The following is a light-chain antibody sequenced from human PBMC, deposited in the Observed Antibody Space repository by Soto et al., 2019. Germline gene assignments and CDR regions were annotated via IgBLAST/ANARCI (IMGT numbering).Light chain of an antibody. CDR2: DVT. Sequence: QSVLTQPPSASGSPGQSVTVSCTGTSSDVGAYNYVSWYQQHAGKAPKLVLYDVTKRPSGVPDRFAGSTSANTASLTVSGLQAEDEADYDCSSFAASNTWVFGGGTKL. V-gene: IGLV2-8*01. J-gene: IGLJ3*02. CDR3: SSFAASNTWV. CDR1: SSDVGAYNY.